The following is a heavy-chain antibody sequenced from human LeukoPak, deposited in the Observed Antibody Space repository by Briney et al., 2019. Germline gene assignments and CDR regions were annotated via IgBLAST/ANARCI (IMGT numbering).Heavy chain of an antibody. Sequence: GGSLRLSCAASGFTFSSYSMNWVRQAPGKGLVWVSRINSDGSNTNYADSVRGRFTISRDNAKNTLYLQMNSLRAEDTAVYYCARGYQLLTRPLNSWGQGTLVTVSS. J-gene: IGHJ4*02. D-gene: IGHD2-2*01. CDR3: ARGYQLLTRPLNS. V-gene: IGHV3-74*01. CDR2: INSDGSNT. CDR1: GFTFSSYS.